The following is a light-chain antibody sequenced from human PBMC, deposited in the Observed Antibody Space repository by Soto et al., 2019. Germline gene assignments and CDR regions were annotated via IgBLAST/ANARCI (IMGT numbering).Light chain of an antibody. V-gene: IGKV3-20*01. CDR1: QSFSSSY. CDR3: QHYGSALFT. J-gene: IGKJ3*01. CDR2: GAS. Sequence: EIVLTQSPGTLSLSPGERATLSCRASQSFSSSYLAWYQQKPGQAPRLLIYGASSRATGIPDRFSGSGSGTEFTLTISSLEPDDFAVYYCQHYGSALFTFGPGTKVDVK.